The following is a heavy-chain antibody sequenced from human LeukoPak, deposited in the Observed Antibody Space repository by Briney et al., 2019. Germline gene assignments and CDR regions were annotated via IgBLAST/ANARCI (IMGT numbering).Heavy chain of an antibody. CDR3: ARGTMVRGVSLDYYYYMDV. CDR1: GGTFSSYA. D-gene: IGHD3-10*01. CDR2: IIPIFGTA. J-gene: IGHJ6*03. Sequence: SVKVSCKASGGTFSSYAISWVRQAPGQGLEWMGGIIPIFGTANYAQKFQGRVTITADESTSTAYMELSSLRSEDTAVYYCARGTMVRGVSLDYYYYMDVWGKGTTVTISS. V-gene: IGHV1-69*13.